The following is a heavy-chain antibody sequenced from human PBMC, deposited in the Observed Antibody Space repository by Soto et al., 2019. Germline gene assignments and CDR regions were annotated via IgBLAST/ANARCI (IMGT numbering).Heavy chain of an antibody. J-gene: IGHJ4*02. D-gene: IGHD2-15*01. CDR2: INAGNGNT. V-gene: IGHV1-3*01. CDR1: GYTFTSYG. CDR3: ARDLGGWPDY. Sequence: ASVKVSCKASGYTFTSYGISWGRQAPGQRLEWMGWINAGNGNTKYSQKFQGRVTITRDTSASTAYMELSSLRSEDTAVYYCARDLGGWPDYWGQGTLVTVSS.